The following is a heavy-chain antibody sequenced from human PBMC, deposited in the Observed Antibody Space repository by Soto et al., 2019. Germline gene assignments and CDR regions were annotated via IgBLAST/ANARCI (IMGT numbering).Heavy chain of an antibody. D-gene: IGHD3-16*01. CDR2: ISPYNDYT. Sequence: QVQLVQSAAEVKKPGASVKVSCKASGYTFIRYGITWVRQAPGQGLEWMGWISPYNDYTIYAQKVQGRVTMTTDTSTRTVYMELRSLKSDDTAVYYCARGGYYDKPWGKLNHYGLDVWGQGTSVTVSS. CDR1: GYTFIRYG. J-gene: IGHJ6*02. V-gene: IGHV1-18*01. CDR3: ARGGYYDKPWGKLNHYGLDV.